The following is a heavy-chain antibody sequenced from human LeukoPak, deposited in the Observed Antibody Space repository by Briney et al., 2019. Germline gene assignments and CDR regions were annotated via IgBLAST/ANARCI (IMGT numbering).Heavy chain of an antibody. Sequence: GGSLRLSCAASGFTFTDSWMSWVRQPPGKGLEWVVNIKPDGTEKYYVVSLKGRFTVSRDNAKNSLYLQMSSLRAEDTAVYYCARVRYGNYFDYWGQGTLVTVSS. V-gene: IGHV3-7*04. D-gene: IGHD3-16*02. CDR1: GFTFTDSW. J-gene: IGHJ4*02. CDR3: ARVRYGNYFDY. CDR2: IKPDGTEK.